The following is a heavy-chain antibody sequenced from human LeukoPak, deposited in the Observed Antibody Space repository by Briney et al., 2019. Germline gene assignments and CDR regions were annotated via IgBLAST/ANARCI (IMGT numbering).Heavy chain of an antibody. J-gene: IGHJ4*02. CDR1: GGSISSSGYY. CDR2: IYYSGST. D-gene: IGHD3-22*01. V-gene: IGHV4-39*01. CDR3: ARLAVDYYDSSGYYFDY. Sequence: SETLSLTCTVSGGSISSSGYYWGWIRQPPGKGLEWIASIYYSGSTYYNPSLKSRVTISVDTSKNQLSLKLSSLTAADTAVYYCARLAVDYYDSSGYYFDYWGQGTLVTVSS.